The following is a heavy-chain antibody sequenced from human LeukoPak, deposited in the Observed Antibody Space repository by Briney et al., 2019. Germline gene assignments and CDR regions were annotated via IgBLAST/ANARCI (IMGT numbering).Heavy chain of an antibody. J-gene: IGHJ3*02. D-gene: IGHD6-19*01. CDR2: INPNSGGT. CDR3: ASAVAGTFDAFDI. Sequence: ASVKVSCKASAYTFSNYDIHWVRQATGQGLEWMGWINPNSGGTNYAQKFQGRVTMTRDTSISTAYMELSRLRSDDTAVYYCASAVAGTFDAFDIWGQGTMVTVSS. CDR1: AYTFSNYD. V-gene: IGHV1-2*02.